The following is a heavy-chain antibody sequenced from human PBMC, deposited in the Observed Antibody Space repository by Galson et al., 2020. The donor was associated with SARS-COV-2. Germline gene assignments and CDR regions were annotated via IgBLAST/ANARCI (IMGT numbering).Heavy chain of an antibody. V-gene: IGHV3-9*01. CDR2: IRWNSGST. J-gene: IGHJ3*02. D-gene: IGHD5-12*01. Sequence: SLKISCAASGFTFDDYAMHWVRQAPGKGLEWVSGIRWNSGSTGYADSVKGRFTISRDNAKNSLYLQMNSLRAEDTALYYCAKLPSRYDAFDIWGQGTMVTVSS. CDR1: GFTFDDYA. CDR3: AKLPSRYDAFDI.